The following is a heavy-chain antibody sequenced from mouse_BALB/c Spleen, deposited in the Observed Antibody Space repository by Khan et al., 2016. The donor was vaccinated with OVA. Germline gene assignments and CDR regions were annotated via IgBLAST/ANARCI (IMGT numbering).Heavy chain of an antibody. Sequence: EVELVESGGDLVKPGGSLKLSCAASGFTFSSYSMSWVCQTPDKRLEWVATISSGADYTYYPDSVKGRFTISRDNAKNTLYLQMSSLKSEDTAMYYCASHLTGSFAYWGQGTLVTVSA. J-gene: IGHJ3*01. D-gene: IGHD4-1*01. CDR3: ASHLTGSFAY. CDR2: ISSGADYT. CDR1: GFTFSSYS. V-gene: IGHV5-6*01.